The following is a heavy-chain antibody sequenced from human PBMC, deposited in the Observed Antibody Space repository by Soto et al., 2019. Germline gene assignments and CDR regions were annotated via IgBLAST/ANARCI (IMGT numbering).Heavy chain of an antibody. Sequence: RASVKVSCKASGGTFSSYAISWVRQAPGQGLEWMGGIIPIFGTANYAQKFQGRVTITADESTSTAYMELSSLRSEDTAVYYCARVTVARPPSCFDSWGQGTLVTVSS. J-gene: IGHJ5*01. CDR1: GGTFSSYA. V-gene: IGHV1-69*13. CDR3: ARVTVARPPSCFDS. D-gene: IGHD1-20*01. CDR2: IIPIFGTA.